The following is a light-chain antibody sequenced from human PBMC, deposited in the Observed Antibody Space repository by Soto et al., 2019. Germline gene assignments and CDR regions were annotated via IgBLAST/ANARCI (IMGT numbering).Light chain of an antibody. CDR2: GAS. J-gene: IGKJ1*01. V-gene: IGKV3-20*01. CDR3: QQYGSLPRGGT. CDR1: QSVSSSY. Sequence: EIVLTQSPGTLSLSPGERATLSCRASQSVSSSYLAWYQQKPGQAPTLLIYGASSRATGIPDRFSGSGSVTVFALTISRLETDYFAVYCCQQYGSLPRGGTFGQGTKVDIK.